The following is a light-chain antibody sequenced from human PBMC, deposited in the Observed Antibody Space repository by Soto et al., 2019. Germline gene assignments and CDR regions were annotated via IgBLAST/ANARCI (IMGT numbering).Light chain of an antibody. CDR1: QSVSSSY. CDR3: PQYGSSRT. CDR2: GAS. Sequence: EIVLTQSPGTLSLSPGERATLSCRASQSVSSSYLAWYQQKPGQAPRLLIYGASSRATGIPDRFSGSGSGTDFTLTISRLMPEDFALYYCPQYGSSRTFGRGTKVEIK. J-gene: IGKJ1*01. V-gene: IGKV3-20*01.